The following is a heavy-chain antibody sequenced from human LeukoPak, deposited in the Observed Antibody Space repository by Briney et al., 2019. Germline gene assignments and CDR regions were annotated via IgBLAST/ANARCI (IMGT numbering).Heavy chain of an antibody. CDR3: ARVGSIAAAGTPDY. J-gene: IGHJ4*02. Sequence: PGGSLRLSCAASGFTFDDYGMSWIRQAPGKGLEWVSYISSSGSTMSFADSVKGRFTVSRDNAKNSLYLQMNSLRAEDTAVYYCARVGSIAAAGTPDYWGQGTLVTVSS. CDR1: GFTFDDYG. V-gene: IGHV3-11*01. D-gene: IGHD6-13*01. CDR2: ISSSGSTM.